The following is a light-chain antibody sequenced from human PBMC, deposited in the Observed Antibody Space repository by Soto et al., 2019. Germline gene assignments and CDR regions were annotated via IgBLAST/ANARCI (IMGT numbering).Light chain of an antibody. CDR2: GAS. V-gene: IGKV1-39*01. J-gene: IGKJ4*01. CDR3: QQSFITPPLT. CDR1: QSISTY. Sequence: DIQMSQSPSSLSASIGDRITITCRASQSISTYLNWYQQKPGKAPRLRIYGASTLQNGVPSRFSGSGSATDYTLTINSLQPEDFATYYCQQSFITPPLTFGGGTTVEMK.